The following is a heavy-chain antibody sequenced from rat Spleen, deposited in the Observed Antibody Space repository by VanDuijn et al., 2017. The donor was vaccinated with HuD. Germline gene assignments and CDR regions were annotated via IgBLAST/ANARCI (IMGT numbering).Heavy chain of an antibody. V-gene: IGHV5-31*01. CDR3: ARLRNNYDYFDY. CDR1: GFTFNNYW. CDR2: ITNAAGKV. Sequence: EVQLVESGGGLVQPGRSLKLSCAASGFTFNNYWMTWIRQAPGKGLEWVASITNAAGKVYYPDSVKGRFTISRDNAKSTLYLQMDSLRSEDTATYYCARLRNNYDYFDYWGQGVMVTVSS. J-gene: IGHJ2*01. D-gene: IGHD1-5*01.